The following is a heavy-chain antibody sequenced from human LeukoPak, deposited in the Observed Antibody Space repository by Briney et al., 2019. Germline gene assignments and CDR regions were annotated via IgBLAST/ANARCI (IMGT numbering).Heavy chain of an antibody. D-gene: IGHD4-17*01. CDR2: ISGSGIGT. V-gene: IGHV3-23*01. CDR1: GFIFSSCA. CDR3: AKVDVYGPSSLYAFDI. Sequence: PGGSLRLSCAASGFIFSSCAMNWVRQAPGKGLEWVSGISGSGIGTYYADSVKGQFTISRDNSKNTLYPQMNSLRAEDTAVYYCAKVDVYGPSSLYAFDIWGQGTMVTVSS. J-gene: IGHJ3*02.